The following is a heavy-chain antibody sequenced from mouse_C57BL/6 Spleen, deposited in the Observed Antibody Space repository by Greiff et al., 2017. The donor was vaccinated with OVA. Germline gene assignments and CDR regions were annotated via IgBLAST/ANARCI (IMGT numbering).Heavy chain of an antibody. J-gene: IGHJ2*01. CDR3: ARSLTTVVAEPFDY. D-gene: IGHD1-1*01. Sequence: QVQLKESGAELVKPGASVKISCKASGYTFTDYYINWVKQRPGQGLECIGKIGPGSGSTYYNEKFKGKATLTADKSSSTAYMQLSSLTSEDSAVYFCARSLTTVVAEPFDYWGQGTTLTVSS. CDR1: GYTFTDYY. CDR2: IGPGSGST. V-gene: IGHV1-77*01.